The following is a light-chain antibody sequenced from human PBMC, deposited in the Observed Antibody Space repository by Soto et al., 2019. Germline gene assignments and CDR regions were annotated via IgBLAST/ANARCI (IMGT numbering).Light chain of an antibody. V-gene: IGKV1-39*01. CDR3: QQSYSTPYT. J-gene: IGKJ2*01. Sequence: DIQMTQSPSSLSASVGDRVTITCRASQSISSYLNWFQLKPGKAPKLLIYAASTLQSGVPSRFSGSGSGTDFTLTISSLQPEDFATYYCQQSYSTPYTCGQGTKLEIK. CDR1: QSISSY. CDR2: AAS.